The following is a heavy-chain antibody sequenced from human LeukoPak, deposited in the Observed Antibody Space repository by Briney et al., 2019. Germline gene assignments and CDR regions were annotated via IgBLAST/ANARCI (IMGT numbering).Heavy chain of an antibody. J-gene: IGHJ4*02. CDR1: GYTFTSYD. D-gene: IGHD3-22*01. V-gene: IGHV1-8*01. CDR3: ARGLPNYYDSSGYLKIDY. Sequence: ASVNVSRTASGYTFTSYDINWVRQATGQGLAWMGWMNPNSGNTGYAQKFQGRVTMTRNTSISPAYMELSSLRSEDTAVYYCARGLPNYYDSSGYLKIDYWGQGTLVTVSS. CDR2: MNPNSGNT.